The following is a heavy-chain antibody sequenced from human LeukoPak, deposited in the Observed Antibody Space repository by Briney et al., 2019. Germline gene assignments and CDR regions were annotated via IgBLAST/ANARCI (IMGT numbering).Heavy chain of an antibody. J-gene: IGHJ3*02. D-gene: IGHD3-22*01. CDR2: IYPGDSDT. Sequence: GESLKISCKGSGYSFTSYWIGWVRQTPGKGLEWMGIIYPGDSDTRYSPSFQGQVTISADKSISTAYLQWSSLKASDTAMYYCARGPLYYYDSSGYYGASDIWGQGTMVTVSS. V-gene: IGHV5-51*01. CDR1: GYSFTSYW. CDR3: ARGPLYYYDSSGYYGASDI.